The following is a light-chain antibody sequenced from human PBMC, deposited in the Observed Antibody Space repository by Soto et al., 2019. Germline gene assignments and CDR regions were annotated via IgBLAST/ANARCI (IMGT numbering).Light chain of an antibody. V-gene: IGKV1-5*03. CDR1: QSLNTA. J-gene: IGKJ5*01. Sequence: DIQMTQSPSTLSASVGERVTITCRASQSLNTALDWYQQKPGKAPKALIYRASTLESGVPSRFSGSGSGTEFTLTISSLQPDDLATYYCQQYKSYPITLGQGTRMEIK. CDR2: RAS. CDR3: QQYKSYPIT.